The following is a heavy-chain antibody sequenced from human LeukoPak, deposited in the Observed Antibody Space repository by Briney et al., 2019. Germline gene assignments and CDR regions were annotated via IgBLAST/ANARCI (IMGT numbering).Heavy chain of an antibody. CDR3: ARQTGSGLFTLP. Sequence: SETLSLTCTVPGGSISSYYWSWIRQPPGKGLEWIGYIYYGGRTNYNPSLKSRVTISIDTSKNQISLRLTSVTATDTAMYYCARQTGSGLFTLPGGQGTLVTVSS. CDR2: IYYGGRT. J-gene: IGHJ4*02. CDR1: GGSISSYY. D-gene: IGHD3/OR15-3a*01. V-gene: IGHV4-59*08.